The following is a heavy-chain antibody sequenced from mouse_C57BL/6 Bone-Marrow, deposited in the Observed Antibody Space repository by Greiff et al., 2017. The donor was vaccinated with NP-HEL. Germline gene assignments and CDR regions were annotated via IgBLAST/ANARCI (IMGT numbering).Heavy chain of an antibody. CDR1: GYSITSGYY. J-gene: IGHJ4*01. V-gene: IGHV3-6*01. Sequence: EVHLVESGPGLVKPSQSLSLTCSVTGYSITSGYYWNWIRQFPGNKLEWMGYISYDGSNNYNPSLKNRISITRDTSKNQFFLKLNSVTTEDTATYYCARDIGYDGGYAMDYWGQGTSVTVSS. CDR2: ISYDGSN. CDR3: ARDIGYDGGYAMDY. D-gene: IGHD2-2*01.